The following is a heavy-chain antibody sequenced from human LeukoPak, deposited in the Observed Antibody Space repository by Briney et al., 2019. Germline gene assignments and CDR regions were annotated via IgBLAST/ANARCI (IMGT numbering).Heavy chain of an antibody. V-gene: IGHV1-8*03. D-gene: IGHD3-22*01. Sequence: GASVKVSCKASGYTFTSYDINWVRQATGQGLEWTGWMNPNSGNTGYAQKFQGRVTITTDESTSTAYMELSSLRSEDTAVYYCARGQDSSGYYDWFDPWGQGTLVTVSS. CDR2: MNPNSGNT. CDR3: ARGQDSSGYYDWFDP. CDR1: GYTFTSYD. J-gene: IGHJ5*02.